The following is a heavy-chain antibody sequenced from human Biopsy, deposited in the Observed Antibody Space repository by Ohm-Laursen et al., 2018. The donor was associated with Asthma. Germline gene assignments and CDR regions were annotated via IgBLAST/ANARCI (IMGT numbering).Heavy chain of an antibody. CDR3: TTDALLYSSADY. Sequence: SLRLSCSASGFTFSNAWMSWVRQAPGKGLEWVGRIKSKTDGGTTDYAAPVKGRFTISRDDSKSTLYLQMNSLKTEDTAVYYCTTDALLYSSADYWGQGTLVTVSS. CDR1: GFTFSNAW. V-gene: IGHV3-15*01. D-gene: IGHD2-8*01. J-gene: IGHJ4*02. CDR2: IKSKTDGGTT.